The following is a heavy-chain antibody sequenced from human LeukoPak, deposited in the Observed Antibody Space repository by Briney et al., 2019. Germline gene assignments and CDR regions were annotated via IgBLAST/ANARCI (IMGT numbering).Heavy chain of an antibody. CDR3: ARVPSQLVRGFYYYYYMDV. CDR2: INHSGST. Sequence: SETLSLTCAVYGGSFSGYYWSLIRQPPGKGLEWIGEINHSGSTNYNASLKSRVTISVDTSKNQFSLKLSSVTAADTAVYYCARVPSQLVRGFYYYYYMDVWGKGTTVTVSS. J-gene: IGHJ6*03. V-gene: IGHV4-34*01. D-gene: IGHD6-13*01. CDR1: GGSFSGYY.